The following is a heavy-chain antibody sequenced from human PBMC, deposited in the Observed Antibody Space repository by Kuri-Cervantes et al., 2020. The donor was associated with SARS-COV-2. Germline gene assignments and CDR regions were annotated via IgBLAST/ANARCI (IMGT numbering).Heavy chain of an antibody. CDR1: GFTFGDYA. CDR2: IRSKAYGGTT. CDR3: TREGFVSITLNGGFDY. D-gene: IGHD3-3*02. Sequence: GGSLRLSCTASGFTFGDYAMSWVRQAPGKGLEWVGFIRSKAYGGTTEYAASVKGRFTISRDDSKSIAYLQMNSLKTEDTAVYYCTREGFVSITLNGGFDYWGQGTLVTVSS. J-gene: IGHJ4*02. V-gene: IGHV3-49*04.